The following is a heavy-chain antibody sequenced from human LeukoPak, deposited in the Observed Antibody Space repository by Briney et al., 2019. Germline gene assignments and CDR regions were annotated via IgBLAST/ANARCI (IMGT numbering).Heavy chain of an antibody. J-gene: IGHJ3*02. V-gene: IGHV3-21*01. Sequence: GGSLRLFCAASGFPLTSYGMSWVRQAPGEGLEWGSAISGSSSYIYYADSVKGRFTIYGENAKNSLYLQMNSLRAEDTAVYYCARSDSSGYYYDAFDIWGQGTMVTVSS. CDR2: ISGSSSYI. D-gene: IGHD3-22*01. CDR3: ARSDSSGYYYDAFDI. CDR1: GFPLTSYG.